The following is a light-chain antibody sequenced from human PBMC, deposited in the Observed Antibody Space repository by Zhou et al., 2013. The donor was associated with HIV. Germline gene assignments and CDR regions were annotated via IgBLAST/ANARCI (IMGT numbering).Light chain of an antibody. CDR3: QQFGGSPRYT. J-gene: IGKJ2*01. CDR2: GAS. Sequence: EIVLTQSPGTLSLSPGERATLSCRASQSVSSSYLAWYQQKPGQAPRLLIYGASSRATGIPDRFSGSGSGTDFTLTISRLEPEDFAVYYCQQFGGSPRYTFGQGTRLDIK. CDR1: QSVSSSY. V-gene: IGKV3-20*01.